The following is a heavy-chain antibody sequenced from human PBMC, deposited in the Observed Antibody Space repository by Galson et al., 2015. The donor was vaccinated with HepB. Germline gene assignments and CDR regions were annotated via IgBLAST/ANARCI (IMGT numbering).Heavy chain of an antibody. J-gene: IGHJ6*02. CDR2: IYYSGST. D-gene: IGHD6-19*01. V-gene: IGHV4-39*07. CDR3: ARDRVGVAVAARYGMDV. CDR1: GGSISSSSYY. Sequence: ETLSLTCTVSGGSISSSSYYWGWIRQPPGKGLEWIGSIYYSGSTYYNPSLKSRVTISVDKSKNQFSLKLSSVTAADTAVYYCARDRVGVAVAARYGMDVWGQGTTVTVSS.